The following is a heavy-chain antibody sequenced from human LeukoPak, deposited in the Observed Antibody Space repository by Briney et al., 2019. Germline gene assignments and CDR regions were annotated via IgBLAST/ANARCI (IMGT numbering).Heavy chain of an antibody. CDR1: GLTVSSNY. CDR2: IYSGGST. V-gene: IGHV3-53*01. D-gene: IGHD6-13*01. Sequence: GGSLRLSCAASGLTVSSNYMSWVRQAPGKGLEYVSVIYSGGSTHYADSVKGRFTISRDNSKNTLYLQMNSLRAEDTAVYFCAGQASSSWYGNQHWGQGTLVTVSS. J-gene: IGHJ1*01. CDR3: AGQASSSWYGNQH.